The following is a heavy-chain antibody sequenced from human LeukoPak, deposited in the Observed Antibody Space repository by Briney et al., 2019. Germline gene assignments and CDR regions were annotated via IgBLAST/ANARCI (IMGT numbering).Heavy chain of an antibody. D-gene: IGHD3-22*01. V-gene: IGHV1-69*06. J-gene: IGHJ4*02. CDR1: GGTFSSYA. CDR2: IIPIFGTA. CDR3: AREIDSSGPPGY. Sequence: GSSVKVSCKASGGTFSSYAISWVRQAPGQGLEWMGGIIPIFGTANYAQKFQGRVTITADKSTSTAYMELSSLRSEDTAVYYCAREIDSSGPPGYWGQGTLVTVSS.